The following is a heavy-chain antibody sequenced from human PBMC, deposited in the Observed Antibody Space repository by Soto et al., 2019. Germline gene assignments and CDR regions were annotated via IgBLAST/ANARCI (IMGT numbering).Heavy chain of an antibody. Sequence: ASVKVSCKASGYTFTSYGISWVRQAPGQGLEWMGWISAYNGNTNYAQKLQGRVTMTTDTSTSTAYMELGSLRSDDTAVYYCAMLLWFGESSSHWFDPWGQGTLVTVSS. V-gene: IGHV1-18*01. J-gene: IGHJ5*02. CDR2: ISAYNGNT. CDR3: AMLLWFGESSSHWFDP. D-gene: IGHD3-10*01. CDR1: GYTFTSYG.